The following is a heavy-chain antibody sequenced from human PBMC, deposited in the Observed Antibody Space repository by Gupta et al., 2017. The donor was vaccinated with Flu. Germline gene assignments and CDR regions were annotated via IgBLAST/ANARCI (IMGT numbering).Heavy chain of an antibody. CDR2: TYYRSKWYN. CDR3: ARDIRLSDWKGLSRWFDP. V-gene: IGHV6-1*01. CDR1: GDSVPSNSAA. D-gene: IGHD1-1*01. J-gene: IGHJ5*02. Sequence: QVPLQQSGPGLVKPSQTLSLTCAISGDSVPSNSAAWNWIRQSPSRGLEGRGRTYYRSKWYNDYAVSVKSRITINPDTSKNQFSLQLNSVTPEDTAVYYCARDIRLSDWKGLSRWFDPWGQGTLVAVSS.